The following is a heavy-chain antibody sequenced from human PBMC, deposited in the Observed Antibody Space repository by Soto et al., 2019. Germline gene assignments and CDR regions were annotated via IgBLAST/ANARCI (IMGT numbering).Heavy chain of an antibody. J-gene: IGHJ4*02. Sequence: PSETLSLTCTVSGGFIRGSDYYWGWIRQPPGKGLEWIGNIYYSGTSYSYPSLKGRVTMSVDTSKNQFSLKLSSVTAADTAVYYFAKNNPTDSSDFWGPGPLVTLFS. CDR3: AKNNPTDSSDF. CDR2: IYYSGTS. V-gene: IGHV4-39*07. D-gene: IGHD6-6*01. CDR1: GGFIRGSDYY.